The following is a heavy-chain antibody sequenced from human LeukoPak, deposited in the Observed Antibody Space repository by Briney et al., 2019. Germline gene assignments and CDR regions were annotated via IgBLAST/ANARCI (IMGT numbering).Heavy chain of an antibody. CDR2: ISYDGSNK. Sequence: GGSLRLSCAASGFTFSSYGMHWVRQAPGKGLEWVAVISYDGSNKYYADSVKGRFTISRDNSKNTLYLQMNSLRAEDTAVYYCAKDLSGYSSQFDYWGQGTLVTVSS. J-gene: IGHJ4*02. D-gene: IGHD3-22*01. CDR3: AKDLSGYSSQFDY. V-gene: IGHV3-30*18. CDR1: GFTFSSYG.